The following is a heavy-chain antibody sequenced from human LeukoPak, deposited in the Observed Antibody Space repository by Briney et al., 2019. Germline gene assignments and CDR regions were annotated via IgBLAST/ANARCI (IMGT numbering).Heavy chain of an antibody. CDR3: ARATYYYDSSGYYVGLGFDY. V-gene: IGHV3-48*02. D-gene: IGHD3-22*01. CDR1: GFTFSTHK. CDR2: ISSSRSAI. J-gene: IGHJ4*02. Sequence: GGSLRLSCEGSGFTFSTHKMHWVRQAPGKGLEWVSYISSSRSAIYYADSVKGRFTVSRDNAKNSLYLQMNSLRDEDTAVYYCARATYYYDSSGYYVGLGFDYWGQGTLVTVSS.